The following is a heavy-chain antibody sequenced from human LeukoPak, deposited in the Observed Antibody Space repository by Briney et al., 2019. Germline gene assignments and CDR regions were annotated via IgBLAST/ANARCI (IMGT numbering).Heavy chain of an antibody. D-gene: IGHD5-18*01. CDR1: GFTFSSYS. Sequence: GGSLRLSCAASGFTFSSYSMNWVRQAPGKGLEWVSSISSSSYIYYSDSVKSRFTISRNNAKNKLYLQKNSLRGEDTAGYYCARGDTAMGNGGYYFDYWGQGTLVTVSS. CDR2: ISSSSYI. CDR3: ARGDTAMGNGGYYFDY. J-gene: IGHJ4*02. V-gene: IGHV3-21*01.